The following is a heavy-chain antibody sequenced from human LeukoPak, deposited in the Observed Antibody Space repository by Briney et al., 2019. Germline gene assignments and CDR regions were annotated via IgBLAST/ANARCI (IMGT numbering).Heavy chain of an antibody. CDR3: ARVISSSWPGAPYYYYYGMDV. Sequence: SETLSLTCTVSGGSISSYYWSWIRQPPGKGLEWIGYIYYSGSTNYNPSLKSRVTISVDTSKNQFSLKLSSVTAADTAVYYCARVISSSWPGAPYYYYYGMDVWGQGTTVTVSS. CDR2: IYYSGST. V-gene: IGHV4-59*08. J-gene: IGHJ6*02. CDR1: GGSISSYY. D-gene: IGHD6-13*01.